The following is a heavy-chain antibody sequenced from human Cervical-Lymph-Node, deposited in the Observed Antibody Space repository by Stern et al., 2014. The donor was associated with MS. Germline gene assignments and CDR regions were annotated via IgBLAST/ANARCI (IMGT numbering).Heavy chain of an antibody. CDR1: GYSVSTNY. CDR2: IYSGGST. D-gene: IGHD3-22*01. V-gene: IGHV3-53*01. J-gene: IGHJ4*02. CDR3: ARDYYDSRCYSH. Sequence: EMQLVESGGGLIQPGGSLRLSCAVSGYSVSTNYMSWIRQAPGTGLEWVAVIYSGGSTYPADTVRGRFTISRDNARNTLSLQIDSLRAEDTAVYYCARDYYDSRCYSHWGQGTLVTVSS.